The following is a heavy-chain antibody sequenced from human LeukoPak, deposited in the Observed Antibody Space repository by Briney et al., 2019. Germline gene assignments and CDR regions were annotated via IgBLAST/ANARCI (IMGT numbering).Heavy chain of an antibody. D-gene: IGHD1-26*01. Sequence: GGSLRLSCAASGFTFSTYEMNWVRQAPGKGLEWVSYISSSGSTIYYADSVKGRFTISRDNAKNSLYLQMNSLRAEDTALYYCASGGIYYGAAFDFWGQGTLVTVSS. J-gene: IGHJ4*02. CDR2: ISSSGSTI. CDR3: ASGGIYYGAAFDF. V-gene: IGHV3-48*03. CDR1: GFTFSTYE.